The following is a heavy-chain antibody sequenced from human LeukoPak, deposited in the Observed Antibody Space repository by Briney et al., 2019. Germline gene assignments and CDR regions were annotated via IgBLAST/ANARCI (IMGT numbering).Heavy chain of an antibody. Sequence: PGRSLRLSCAASGFSFRSHAMHWVRQAPGKGLEYVAAIISHGGSTYYANSVRGRFTISRDNSKNTLFLQMGSLRAEDMAVYYCARVMMGATKSNYYYYVMDVWGQGTTVTVSS. J-gene: IGHJ6*02. V-gene: IGHV3-64*01. CDR1: GFSFRSHA. D-gene: IGHD1-26*01. CDR3: ARVMMGATKSNYYYYVMDV. CDR2: IISHGGST.